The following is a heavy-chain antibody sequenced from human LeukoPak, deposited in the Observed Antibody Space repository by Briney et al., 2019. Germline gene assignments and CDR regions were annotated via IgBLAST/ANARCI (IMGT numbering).Heavy chain of an antibody. V-gene: IGHV4-34*01. CDR1: GGSFSGYY. D-gene: IGHD5-12*01. Sequence: SETLSLTCAVYGGSFSGYYWSWIRQPPGKGLEWIGEINHSGSTNYNPSLKSRVTISVDTSKNQFSLKLSSVTAADTAVYYCASSVATMTGQSVYWGQGTLVTVSS. J-gene: IGHJ4*02. CDR2: INHSGST. CDR3: ASSVATMTGQSVY.